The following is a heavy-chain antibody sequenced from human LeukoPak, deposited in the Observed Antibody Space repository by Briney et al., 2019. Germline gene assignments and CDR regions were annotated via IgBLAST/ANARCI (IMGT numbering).Heavy chain of an antibody. CDR3: ATTQSSGSYYGEYYFDY. Sequence: ASVKVACKVSGYTLTELSMHWVRQAPGKGLEWMGGFDPEDGETIYAQKFQGRVTMTEDTSTDTAYMELSSLRYEDTVVYYCATTQSSGSYYGEYYFDYWGQGTLVTVSS. CDR2: FDPEDGET. V-gene: IGHV1-24*01. J-gene: IGHJ4*02. D-gene: IGHD1-26*01. CDR1: GYTLTELS.